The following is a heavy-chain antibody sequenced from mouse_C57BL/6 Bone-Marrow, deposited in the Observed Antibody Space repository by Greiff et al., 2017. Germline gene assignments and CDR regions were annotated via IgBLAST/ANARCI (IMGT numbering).Heavy chain of an antibody. CDR2: ISSGSSTN. CDR1: GFTFSDYG. J-gene: IGHJ2*01. Sequence: EVKLVESGGGLVKPGGSLKLSCAASGFTFSDYGMHWVRQAPEKGLEWVAYISSGSSTNYYADTVKGRFTISRDNAKNTLFLQMTSLRSEDTAMYYGARRGNPLNYFDCWGQGTTLTGSS. CDR3: ARRGNPLNYFDC. V-gene: IGHV5-17*01.